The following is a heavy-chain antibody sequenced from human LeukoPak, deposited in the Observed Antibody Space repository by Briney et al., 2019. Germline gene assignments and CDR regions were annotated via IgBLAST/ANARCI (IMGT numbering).Heavy chain of an antibody. Sequence: SETLSLTCAVSGGSLSSGGYSWSWIRQPPGKGLEWLGYIYYSGSTYYNPSLKSRVTISVDTSKNQFSLKLSSVTAADTAVYYCARDPAIYGDYYLDYWGQGTLVTVSS. J-gene: IGHJ4*02. CDR2: IYYSGST. CDR1: GGSLSSGGYS. CDR3: ARDPAIYGDYYLDY. V-gene: IGHV4-30-4*07. D-gene: IGHD4-17*01.